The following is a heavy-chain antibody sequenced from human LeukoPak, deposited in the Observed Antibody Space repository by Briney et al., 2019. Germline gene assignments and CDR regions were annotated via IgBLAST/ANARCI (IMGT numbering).Heavy chain of an antibody. J-gene: IGHJ4*02. CDR2: ISWNNGSI. V-gene: IGHV3-9*01. CDR3: ARGWQGSFDY. Sequence: GRSLRLSCAASGFTFDDYAMHWVRQGPGKGLEWVSSISWNNGSIGYADSVKGRFTISRDNAKNSLYLQMSSLRAEDTALYYCARGWQGSFDYWGQGTLVTVSS. CDR1: GFTFDDYA. D-gene: IGHD2-15*01.